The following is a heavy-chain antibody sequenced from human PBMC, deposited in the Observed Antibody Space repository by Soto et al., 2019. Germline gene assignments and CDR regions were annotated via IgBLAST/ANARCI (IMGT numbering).Heavy chain of an antibody. J-gene: IGHJ2*01. V-gene: IGHV1-2*04. D-gene: IGHD3-9*01. Sequence: GASVKVTSKAPGYTFTGYYMHWVRQAPGQGLEWMGWINPNSGGTNYAQKFQGWVTMTTDTSTSTAYMELRSLRSDDTAVYYCARGDILTGLYFDLWGRGTLVTVSS. CDR3: ARGDILTGLYFDL. CDR2: INPNSGGT. CDR1: GYTFTGYY.